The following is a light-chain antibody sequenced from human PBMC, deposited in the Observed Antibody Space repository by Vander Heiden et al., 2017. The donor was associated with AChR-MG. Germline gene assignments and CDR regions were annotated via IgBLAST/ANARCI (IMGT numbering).Light chain of an antibody. Sequence: DIQMPQSPYTLSASVGDSVTISCRASQTISSWLAWYQQKPGKPPKLLIYRASTLDSGVPSRFSGSGSGTEFNLTISGLQPDDFVTYYCHQYKSYPWTFGQGTKVEIK. CDR3: HQYKSYPWT. J-gene: IGKJ1*01. CDR2: RAS. V-gene: IGKV1-5*03. CDR1: QTISSW.